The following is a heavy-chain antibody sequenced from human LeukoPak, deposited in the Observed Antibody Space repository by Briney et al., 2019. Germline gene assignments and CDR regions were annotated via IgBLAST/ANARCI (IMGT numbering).Heavy chain of an antibody. CDR2: IKQDGSEK. J-gene: IGHJ4*02. Sequence: GGSLRLPCAASGFTFSSYWMSWVRQAPGKGLEWVANIKQDGSEKYYVDSVKGRFTISRDNAKNSLYLQMNSLRAEDTAVYYCAREEIVVVVAATEAFDYWGQGTLVTVSS. CDR1: GFTFSSYW. V-gene: IGHV3-7*03. D-gene: IGHD2-15*01. CDR3: AREEIVVVVAATEAFDY.